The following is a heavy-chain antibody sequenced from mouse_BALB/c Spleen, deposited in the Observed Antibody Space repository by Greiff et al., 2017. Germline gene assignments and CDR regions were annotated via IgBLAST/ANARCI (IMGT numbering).Heavy chain of an antibody. CDR3: TRLYGKEWFAD. CDR2: IYPGNSDT. Sequence: VQLQQSGTVLARPGASVKMSCKASGYTFTSYWMHWVKQRPGQGLEWIGAIYPGNSDTSYNQKFKGKAKLTAVTSTSTAYMELSSLTNEDSAVYYCTRLYGKEWFADWGQGTLVTVSA. D-gene: IGHD2-10*02. J-gene: IGHJ3*01. V-gene: IGHV1-5*01. CDR1: GYTFTSYW.